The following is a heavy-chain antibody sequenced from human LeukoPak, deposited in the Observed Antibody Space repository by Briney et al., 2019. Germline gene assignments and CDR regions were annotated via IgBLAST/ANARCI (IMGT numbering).Heavy chain of an antibody. D-gene: IGHD2-2*01. V-gene: IGHV3-23*01. CDR3: AKDDRSSSTSSFDY. CDR1: GFTFSSYA. CDR2: ISGSGGST. Sequence: PGGSLRLSCAASGFTFSSYALSWVRQAPGKGLEWVSAISGSGGSTYYADSVKGRFTISRDNSKNTLYLQMNSLRAEDTAVYYCAKDDRSSSTSSFDYWGQGTLVTVSS. J-gene: IGHJ4*02.